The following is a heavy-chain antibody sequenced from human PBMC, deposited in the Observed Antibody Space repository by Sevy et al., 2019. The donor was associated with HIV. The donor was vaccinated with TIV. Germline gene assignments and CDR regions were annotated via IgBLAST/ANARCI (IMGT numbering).Heavy chain of an antibody. CDR3: ARDLPPSATTVAHFDC. V-gene: IGHV3-21*01. Sequence: GGSLRLSCAASGFTFSTYTMNWVRQAPGKALQWVSSISFSSNYIFFADSMKGRFTISRDNARNSLYLQMNSLRAEDTAVYYCARDLPPSATTVAHFDCWGQGTLVTVSS. D-gene: IGHD4-17*01. CDR2: ISFSSNYI. CDR1: GFTFSTYT. J-gene: IGHJ4*02.